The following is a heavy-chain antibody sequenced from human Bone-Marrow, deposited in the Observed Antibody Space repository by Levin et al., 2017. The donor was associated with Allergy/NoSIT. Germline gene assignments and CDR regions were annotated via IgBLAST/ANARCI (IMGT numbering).Heavy chain of an antibody. J-gene: IGHJ6*02. D-gene: IGHD6-6*01. CDR2: ISYDGSNK. V-gene: IGHV3-30*18. CDR1: GFTFSSYG. Sequence: GGSLRLSCAASGFTFSSYGMHWVRQAPGKGLEWVAVISYDGSNKYYADSVKGRFTISRDNSKNTLYLQMNSLRAEDTAVYYCAKTYSSSPTYYYYGMDVWGQGTTVTVSS. CDR3: AKTYSSSPTYYYYGMDV.